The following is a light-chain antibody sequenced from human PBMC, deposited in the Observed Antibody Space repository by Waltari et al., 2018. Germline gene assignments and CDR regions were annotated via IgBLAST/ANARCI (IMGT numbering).Light chain of an antibody. Sequence: EIVLTQSPGTLSLSPGERVTLSCRASQTIKNNDLAWYQHKPGQAPRVLIYGASSRATGIPDRFSGRGSGTDFTLTITRLAPEDFAMYYCQQYGTSPLPFGGGTKVEIK. CDR1: QTIKNND. CDR2: GAS. CDR3: QQYGTSPLP. V-gene: IGKV3-20*01. J-gene: IGKJ4*01.